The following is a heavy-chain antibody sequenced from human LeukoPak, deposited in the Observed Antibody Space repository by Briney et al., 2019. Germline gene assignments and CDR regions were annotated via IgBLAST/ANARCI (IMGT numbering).Heavy chain of an antibody. CDR3: AKDGPASPTYYDFWSGYYADYYYYMDV. Sequence: GGSLRLSRAASGFTFSSYAMSWVRQAPGKGLEWVSAISGSGGSTYYADSVKGRFTISRDNSKNTLYLQMNSLRAEDTAVYYCAKDGPASPTYYDFWSGYYADYYYYMDVWGKGTTVTVSS. CDR2: ISGSGGST. V-gene: IGHV3-23*01. CDR1: GFTFSSYA. D-gene: IGHD3-3*01. J-gene: IGHJ6*03.